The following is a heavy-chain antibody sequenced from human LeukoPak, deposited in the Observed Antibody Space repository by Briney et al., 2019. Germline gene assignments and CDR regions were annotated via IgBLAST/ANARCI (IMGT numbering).Heavy chain of an antibody. CDR1: GGSISSSSYY. V-gene: IGHV4-39*01. CDR3: ASSFPASDAFDI. CDR2: IYYSGST. J-gene: IGHJ3*02. Sequence: PSETLSLTCTVSGGSISSSSYYWGWIRQPPGKGLEWIGSIYYSGSTYYNPSLKSRVTISVDTSKNQFSLKLSSVTAADTAVYYCASSFPASDAFDIWGQGTMVTVSS. D-gene: IGHD2/OR15-2a*01.